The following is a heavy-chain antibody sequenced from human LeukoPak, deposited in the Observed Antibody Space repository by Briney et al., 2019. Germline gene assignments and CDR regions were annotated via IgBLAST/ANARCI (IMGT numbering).Heavy chain of an antibody. CDR2: ISSSSSYI. D-gene: IGHD6-13*01. V-gene: IGHV3-21*01. Sequence: GGSLRLSCAASGFTFSSYSMNWVRQAPGKGLEWVSSISSSSSYIYYADSVKGRFTISRDNAKNSLYLQMNSLRAEDTAVYYCARTSRAGNCFDPWGQGTLVTVSS. CDR1: GFTFSSYS. J-gene: IGHJ5*02. CDR3: ARTSRAGNCFDP.